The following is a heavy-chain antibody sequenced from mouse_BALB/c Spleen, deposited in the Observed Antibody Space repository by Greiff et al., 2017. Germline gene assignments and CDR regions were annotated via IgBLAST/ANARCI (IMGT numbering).Heavy chain of an antibody. CDR2: ILPGSGST. V-gene: IGHV1-9*01. J-gene: IGHJ3*01. Sequence: QVQLQQSGPELMKPSASVSISCTATGYSFSSYWIEWVQQRPGHGLEWIGEILPGSGSTNYNEKFKGKATFTAGSTSNTAYMQLSSLTSEDSAVYYCAGSGGNYVRFAYWGQGTLVTVSA. CDR1: GYSFSSYW. D-gene: IGHD2-1*01. CDR3: AGSGGNYVRFAY.